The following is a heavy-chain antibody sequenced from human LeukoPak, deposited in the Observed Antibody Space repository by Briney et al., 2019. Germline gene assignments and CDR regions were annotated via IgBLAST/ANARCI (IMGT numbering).Heavy chain of an antibody. CDR2: ISSSSSTI. Sequence: GGSLRLSCAGSGFTFSSQSMNWVRQAPGKGLEWVSYISSSSSTIYYADSVKGRFTISRDNAKNSLYLQMNSLRAEGTAVYYCARGYYANYFDYWGQGTLATVSS. D-gene: IGHD1-26*01. J-gene: IGHJ4*02. CDR3: ARGYYANYFDY. V-gene: IGHV3-48*01. CDR1: GFTFSSQS.